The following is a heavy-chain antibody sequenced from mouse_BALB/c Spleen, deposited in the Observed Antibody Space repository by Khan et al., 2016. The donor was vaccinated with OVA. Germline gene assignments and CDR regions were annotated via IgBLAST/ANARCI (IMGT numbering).Heavy chain of an antibody. D-gene: IGHD2-4*01. CDR2: IWSAGST. V-gene: IGHV2-2*02. J-gene: IGHJ3*01. Sequence: QVQLQQSGPGLVQPSQSLSITCTVSGFSLTNYSVHWVRQSPGKGLEWLGVIWSAGSTDYNAAFISRLTIRKDNSRSQVFFKMNSLQPNDTDIYDWARRGYDYGRGALFAYWGQGTLVTVSA. CDR1: GFSLTNYS. CDR3: ARRGYDYGRGALFAY.